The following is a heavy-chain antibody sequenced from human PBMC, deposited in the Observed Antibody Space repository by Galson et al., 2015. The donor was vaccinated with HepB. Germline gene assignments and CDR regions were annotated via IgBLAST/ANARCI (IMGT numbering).Heavy chain of an antibody. Sequence: SVKVSCKASGYTFTSYGISRVRQAPGQGLEWMGWISVYNGNTSYAQKLQGRVTMTTDTSTSTAYMELRSLRSDDTALYYCTRSVLVRGVIMPNYFDYWGQGTLVTVSS. V-gene: IGHV1-18*01. CDR2: ISVYNGNT. CDR1: GYTFTSYG. D-gene: IGHD3-10*01. CDR3: TRSVLVRGVIMPNYFDY. J-gene: IGHJ4*02.